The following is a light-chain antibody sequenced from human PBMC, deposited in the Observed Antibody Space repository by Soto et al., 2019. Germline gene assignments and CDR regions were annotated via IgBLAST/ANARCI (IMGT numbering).Light chain of an antibody. Sequence: DIHMTQSPSSLSASVGDGVTITCRASQGISNSLALYKQKPGKVPKLRIYAASTLHSGVPSRVSGSGSATDVTLTISSLQPEDVATYYCQKYNSALWTFGQGTKVDI. CDR1: QGISNS. J-gene: IGKJ1*01. CDR2: AAS. CDR3: QKYNSALWT. V-gene: IGKV1-27*01.